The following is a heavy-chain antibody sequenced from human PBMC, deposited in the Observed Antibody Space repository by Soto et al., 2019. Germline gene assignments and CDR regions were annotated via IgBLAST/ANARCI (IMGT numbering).Heavy chain of an antibody. J-gene: IGHJ4*02. CDR1: GGSISSSSYY. Sequence: QLQLQESGPGLVKPSETLSLTCTVSGGSISSSSYYWGWIRQPPGKGLEWIGSIYYSGTTYYNPSLNSRVTISVDTSKNQFSLKLSSVTAADTAVFYCARHRNIVSTIDYWGQGTLVTVSS. CDR2: IYYSGTT. CDR3: ARHRNIVSTIDY. D-gene: IGHD5-12*01. V-gene: IGHV4-39*01.